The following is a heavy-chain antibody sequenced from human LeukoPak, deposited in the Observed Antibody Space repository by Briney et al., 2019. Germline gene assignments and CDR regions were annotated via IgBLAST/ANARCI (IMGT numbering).Heavy chain of an antibody. CDR2: IYTSGSS. V-gene: IGHV4-61*09. CDR3: TKGRGI. J-gene: IGHJ4*02. D-gene: IGHD3-10*01. CDR1: GGSISSGSYD. Sequence: PSETLSLTCTVSGGSISSGSYDWYGIRQPAGKGLEWIGHIYTSGSSNYSPSLKSRVTISVDTSKNQFSLKLTSVTAADTAVYYCTKGRGIWGQGTLVTVSS.